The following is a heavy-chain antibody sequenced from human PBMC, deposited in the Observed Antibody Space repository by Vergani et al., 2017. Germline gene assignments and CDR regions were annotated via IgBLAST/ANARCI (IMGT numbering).Heavy chain of an antibody. CDR3: ASCTNGVCYRDYYGMDV. D-gene: IGHD2-8*01. Sequence: QVQLVQSGAEVKKPGASVKVSCKASGYTFTGYYMHWVRQAPGQGLEWMGWINPNSGGTNYAQKFQGRVTMTRDTSSSTGYMELSRLRSDDTAVYYCASCTNGVCYRDYYGMDVWGQGTTVTVSS. CDR1: GYTFTGYY. V-gene: IGHV1-2*02. J-gene: IGHJ6*02. CDR2: INPNSGGT.